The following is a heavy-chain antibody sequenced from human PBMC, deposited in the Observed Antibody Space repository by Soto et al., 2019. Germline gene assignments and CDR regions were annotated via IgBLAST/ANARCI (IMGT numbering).Heavy chain of an antibody. V-gene: IGHV3-23*01. J-gene: IGHJ4*02. Sequence: EVQLLESGGGLVQPGGSLRLSCAASGFTFSSYALTWVRQAPGKGLEWVSAISGSGGSTCYADSVKVRFTISRDNSKNTLYLQMNSLRAEDTAVYYCARAYGDYVSDFDYWGQGTLVTVSS. CDR1: GFTFSSYA. CDR2: ISGSGGST. CDR3: ARAYGDYVSDFDY. D-gene: IGHD4-17*01.